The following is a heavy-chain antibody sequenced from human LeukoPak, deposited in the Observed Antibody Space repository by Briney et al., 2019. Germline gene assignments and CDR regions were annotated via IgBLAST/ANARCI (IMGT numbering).Heavy chain of an antibody. CDR3: AKAPLFHSSSWLDY. D-gene: IGHD6-13*01. CDR1: GFTFSSYA. Sequence: GGSLRLSCAASGFTFSSYAMSWVRQAPGKGLEWVSAISGSGGSTYYADSVKGRFTISSDNSKNTLYLQMNSLRAEDTAVYYCAKAPLFHSSSWLDYWGQGTLVTVSS. CDR2: ISGSGGST. V-gene: IGHV3-23*01. J-gene: IGHJ4*02.